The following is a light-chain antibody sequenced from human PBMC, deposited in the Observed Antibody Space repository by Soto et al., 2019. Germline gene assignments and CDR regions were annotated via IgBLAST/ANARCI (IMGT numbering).Light chain of an antibody. CDR3: QQYGRSPPRT. CDR1: QSVNY. CDR2: GAS. V-gene: IGKV3-20*01. Sequence: EIVLTQSPGTLSLSPGERATLSCTASQSVNYVAWYQQKAGQGPRLLIYGASNRATGIPDRFSASGSGTDFTLPISRLEPEDSAVYYCQQYGRSPPRTFGQGTKLEIK. J-gene: IGKJ2*01.